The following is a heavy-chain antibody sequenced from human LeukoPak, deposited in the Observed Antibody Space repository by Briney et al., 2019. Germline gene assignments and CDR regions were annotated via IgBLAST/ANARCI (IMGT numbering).Heavy chain of an antibody. D-gene: IGHD6-6*01. CDR3: ARDRNSGSSLDI. V-gene: IGHV1-2*02. J-gene: IGHJ3*02. CDR2: IYPYSGDT. Sequence: ASVTVSCKASGYIFTCYHIHWVRQAPGQGLEWMGWIYPYSGDTNYAQNFQGRVTMTRDTSISTAYMKLSSLKSDDTAVYYCARDRNSGSSLDIWGQGTMLTVSS. CDR1: GYIFTCYH.